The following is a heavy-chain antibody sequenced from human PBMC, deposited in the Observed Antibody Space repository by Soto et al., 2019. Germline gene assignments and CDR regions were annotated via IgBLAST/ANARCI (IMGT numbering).Heavy chain of an antibody. CDR3: ARESPPADY. CDR1: GYTFTSYG. CDR2: SSAYNGNT. V-gene: IGHV1-18*01. Sequence: QVQLVQSGAEVKKPGASVKVSCKASGYTFTSYGISWVRQAPGQGLEWMGWSSAYNGNTNYAQNLQGRVTMTTDTTTSTDYMELRSLSSDDTAVYYCARESPPADYWGQGTLVTVSS. J-gene: IGHJ4*02.